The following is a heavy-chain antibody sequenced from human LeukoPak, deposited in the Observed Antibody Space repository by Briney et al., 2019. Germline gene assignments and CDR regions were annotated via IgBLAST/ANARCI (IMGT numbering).Heavy chain of an antibody. CDR3: ARDAGEYSSGWYYFDY. J-gene: IGHJ4*02. CDR2: ISSSGSTI. Sequence: GGSLRLSCAASGFTFCSYEMNWVRQAPGKGLEWVSYISSSGSTIYYADSVKGRFTISRDNAKNSLYLQMNSLRAEDTAVYYCARDAGEYSSGWYYFDYWGQGTLVTVSS. D-gene: IGHD6-19*01. V-gene: IGHV3-48*03. CDR1: GFTFCSYE.